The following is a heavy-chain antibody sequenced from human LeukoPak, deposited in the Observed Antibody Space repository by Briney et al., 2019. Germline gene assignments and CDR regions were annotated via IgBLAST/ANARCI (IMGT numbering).Heavy chain of an antibody. V-gene: IGHV4-59*01. CDR2: IYSSGST. J-gene: IGHJ4*02. D-gene: IGHD3-22*01. CDR3: ARNYDNSGYTAFGY. Sequence: SETLSLTCTVSGGSISSYYWSWIRQSPGKGLEWIGHIYSSGSTNYNPSLKSRVTISIDTSKNQFSLKLSSVTAADTALYYCARNYDNSGYTAFGYWGRGTLVTVSS. CDR1: GGSISSYY.